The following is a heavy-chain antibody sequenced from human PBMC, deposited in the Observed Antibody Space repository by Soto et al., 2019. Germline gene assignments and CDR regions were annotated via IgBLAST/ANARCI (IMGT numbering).Heavy chain of an antibody. V-gene: IGHV1-69*13. CDR1: GGTFSSYA. J-gene: IGHJ5*02. CDR2: IIPIFGTA. Sequence: SVKVSCKASGGTFSSYAISWVRQAPGQGLEWMGGIIPIFGTANYAQKFQGRVTITADESTSTAYMELSSLRSEDTAVYYCARRRTWSNWFDPWGQGTLVTVSS. D-gene: IGHD3-3*01. CDR3: ARRRTWSNWFDP.